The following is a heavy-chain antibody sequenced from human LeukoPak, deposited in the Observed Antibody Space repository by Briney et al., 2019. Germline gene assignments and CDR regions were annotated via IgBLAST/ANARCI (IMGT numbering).Heavy chain of an antibody. D-gene: IGHD6-19*01. CDR2: IYSGGNT. Sequence: GGSLRLSCAASGFTVSSNYMSWVRQAPGKGLEWVSIIYSGGNTYYADSVKGRFTISRDNSKNTLFLQMNSLRAEDTAVYYCARASSGWYGNDCWGQGTLVTVSS. J-gene: IGHJ4*02. CDR3: ARASSGWYGNDC. CDR1: GFTVSSNY. V-gene: IGHV3-66*01.